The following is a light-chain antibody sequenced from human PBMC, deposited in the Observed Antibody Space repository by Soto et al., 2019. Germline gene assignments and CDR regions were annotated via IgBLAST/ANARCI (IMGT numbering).Light chain of an antibody. CDR2: KAS. CDR1: QSISSW. Sequence: DIQMTQSPSTLSASVGDRVTITCRASQSISSWLAWYQQKPGKAPKLLIHKASSLESGVPSRFSGSGSGTEFTLTISSLQPDDFATYYRQQYNSYSWTFGQGTKVEIK. CDR3: QQYNSYSWT. J-gene: IGKJ1*01. V-gene: IGKV1-5*03.